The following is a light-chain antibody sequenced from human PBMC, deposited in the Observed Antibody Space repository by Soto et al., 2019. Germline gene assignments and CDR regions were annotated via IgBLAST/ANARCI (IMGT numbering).Light chain of an antibody. V-gene: IGKV3-20*01. Sequence: EIVLTQSPGTLSLSPGERATLSCRASQTVSSSYLAWYQQKPGQAPRLLIYGASNRATGIPDRFSGGGSGTDFTLTISTLEPEDFAVYYCQQYGSAPFTFGPGTKVDIK. CDR3: QQYGSAPFT. J-gene: IGKJ3*01. CDR1: QTVSSSY. CDR2: GAS.